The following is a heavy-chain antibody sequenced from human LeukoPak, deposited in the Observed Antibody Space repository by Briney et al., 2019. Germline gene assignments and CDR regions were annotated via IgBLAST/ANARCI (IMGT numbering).Heavy chain of an antibody. V-gene: IGHV3-23*01. Sequence: GRSLRLSCAASGFIFSSYAMSWVRQAPGKGLEWVSAISGSGGSTYYADSVKGRFTISRDNSKNTLYLQMNSLRAEDTAVYYCAKVSSIAAHFDYWGQGTLVTVSS. J-gene: IGHJ4*02. CDR3: AKVSSIAAHFDY. CDR2: ISGSGGST. CDR1: GFIFSSYA. D-gene: IGHD6-6*01.